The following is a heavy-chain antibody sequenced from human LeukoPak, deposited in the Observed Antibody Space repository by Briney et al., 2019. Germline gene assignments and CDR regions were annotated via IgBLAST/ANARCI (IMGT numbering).Heavy chain of an antibody. CDR2: INPNSGDT. J-gene: IGHJ4*02. V-gene: IGHV1-2*02. CDR3: ARDPMGTYDY. D-gene: IGHD5-12*01. CDR1: GYSFTAAYN. Sequence: ASLKVSCKASGYSFTAAYNIHWLRQAPGQGPEFMGWINPNSGDTRYAQKFQGRVTVTRDTVISTAYMELNSLTSDDTAVYYCARDPMGTYDYWGQGTLVTVSS.